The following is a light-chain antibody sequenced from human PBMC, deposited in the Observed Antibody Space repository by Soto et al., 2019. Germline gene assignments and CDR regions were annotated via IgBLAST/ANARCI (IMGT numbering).Light chain of an antibody. CDR2: GAS. CDR3: QHYQSGHPIT. CDR1: QSVSSSY. J-gene: IGKJ5*01. V-gene: IGKV3-20*01. Sequence: EIVLPQYPGTLSLSPGERATLSCRASQSVSSSYLAWYQQKPGQAPRLLIYGASSRATGIPDRFSGSGSGTDFTLTISRLEPEDFALYYCQHYQSGHPITCGQGTRME.